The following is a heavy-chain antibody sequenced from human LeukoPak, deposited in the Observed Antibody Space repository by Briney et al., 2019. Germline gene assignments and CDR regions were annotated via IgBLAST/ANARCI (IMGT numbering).Heavy chain of an antibody. CDR2: FDPEDGET. D-gene: IGHD2-8*01. CDR3: ARTNLDCKNGVCYDY. Sequence: ASVKVSCKVSGFTLTELSMHRVRQAPGKGLEWMGGFDPEDGETIYAQKFQGRVTMTEDTSTRTAYMELRSLRSDDTAVYYCARTNLDCKNGVCYDYWGQGTLVTVSS. CDR1: GFTLTELS. V-gene: IGHV1-24*01. J-gene: IGHJ4*02.